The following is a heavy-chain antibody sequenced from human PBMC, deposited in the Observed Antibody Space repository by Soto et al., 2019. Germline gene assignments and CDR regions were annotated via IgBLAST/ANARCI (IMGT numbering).Heavy chain of an antibody. CDR3: AREEANTYYDFWSRGYYYYGMDV. V-gene: IGHV4-4*07. J-gene: IGHJ6*02. D-gene: IGHD3-3*01. Sequence: PSETLSLTCPVSGGSISSYYWSWIRQPAWKGLEWIGRIYTSGSTNYNPSLKSRVTMSVDTSKNQFSLKLSSVTAADTAVYYCAREEANTYYDFWSRGYYYYGMDVWGQGTTVTVSS. CDR2: IYTSGST. CDR1: GGSISSYY.